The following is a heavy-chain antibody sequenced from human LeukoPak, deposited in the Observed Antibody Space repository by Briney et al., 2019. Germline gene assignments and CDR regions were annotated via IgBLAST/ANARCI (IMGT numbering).Heavy chain of an antibody. Sequence: PSETLSLTCAVYGGSFSGYYWGWIRQPPGKGLEWIGSIYYSGSTYYNPSLKSRVTISVDTSKNQFSLKLSSVTAADTAVYYCATQFYTITIFGVVTLYYFDYWGQGTLVTVSS. CDR1: GGSFSGYY. CDR3: ATQFYTITIFGVVTLYYFDY. J-gene: IGHJ4*02. CDR2: IYYSGST. V-gene: IGHV4-39*01. D-gene: IGHD3-3*01.